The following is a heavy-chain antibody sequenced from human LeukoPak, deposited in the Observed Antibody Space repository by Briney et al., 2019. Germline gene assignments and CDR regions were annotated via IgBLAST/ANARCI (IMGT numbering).Heavy chain of an antibody. J-gene: IGHJ4*02. CDR1: GFTFSSYS. CDR3: ATTHGAVITEFDY. Sequence: VQPGGSLRLSCAASGFTFSSYSMNWVRQAPGKGLEWVSSISSSSSYIYYADSVKGRFTISRDNAKNTLYLQMNSLRAEDTAVYYCATTHGAVITEFDYWGQGTLVTVSS. V-gene: IGHV3-21*01. D-gene: IGHD3-22*01. CDR2: ISSSSSYI.